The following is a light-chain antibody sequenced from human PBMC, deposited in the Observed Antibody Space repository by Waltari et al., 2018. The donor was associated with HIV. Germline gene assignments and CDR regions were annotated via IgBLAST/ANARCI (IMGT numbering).Light chain of an antibody. CDR2: DAS. Sequence: DIQMTQFPSSLSASVGDRVTITCQASHDISHYLNWYQHKPGKAPKLLIYDASRLDTGVPSRFSGSGSGTDFTFTISNLQPEDIGTYFCQQYDYVPSITFGQGTRLEI. CDR3: QQYDYVPSIT. CDR1: HDISHY. V-gene: IGKV1-33*01. J-gene: IGKJ5*01.